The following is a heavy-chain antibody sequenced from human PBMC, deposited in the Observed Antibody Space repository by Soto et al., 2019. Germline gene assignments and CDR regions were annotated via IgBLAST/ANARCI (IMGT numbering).Heavy chain of an antibody. CDR3: ACITMVRGVIMYNWFDP. J-gene: IGHJ5*02. CDR1: GYTFTSYG. D-gene: IGHD3-10*01. V-gene: IGHV1-18*01. Sequence: QVQLVQSGAEVKKPGASVKVSCKASGYTFTSYGISWVRHAPGQGLEWMGWISAYNGNTNYAQKLQGRVTMTTDTSTSTAYMELRSLRSDDTAVYYCACITMVRGVIMYNWFDPWGQGTLVTVSS. CDR2: ISAYNGNT.